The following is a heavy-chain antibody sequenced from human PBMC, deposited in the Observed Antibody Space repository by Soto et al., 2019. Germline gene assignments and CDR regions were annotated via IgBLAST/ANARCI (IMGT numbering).Heavy chain of an antibody. CDR3: ARDAEAVPAATSWFDP. J-gene: IGHJ5*02. D-gene: IGHD2-2*01. V-gene: IGHV1-46*01. Sequence: QVQLVQSGAEVKKPGASVKVSCKASGYTFTSYYMHWVRQAPGQGLEWMGIINPSGGSTSYAQKFQGRVSMTRVTFTSTVYMGLSSMRSEDTAVYYCARDAEAVPAATSWFDPWGQGTLVTVSS. CDR2: INPSGGST. CDR1: GYTFTSYY.